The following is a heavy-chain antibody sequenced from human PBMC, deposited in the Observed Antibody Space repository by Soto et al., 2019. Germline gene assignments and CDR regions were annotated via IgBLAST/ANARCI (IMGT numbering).Heavy chain of an antibody. V-gene: IGHV1-8*01. CDR1: GYPLTSYD. CDR3: ERVWLRQYSSSQEMRT. J-gene: IGHJ5*02. CDR2: MNPNSGNT. Sequence: VKVSSTASGYPLTSYDVNWVRQATGQGLEWMGWMNPNSGNTGYAQKFQGRVTMTRNTSISTAYMELSSLRSEDTDVYYCERVWLRQYSSSQEMRTWGQGTLVTGSS. D-gene: IGHD6-13*01.